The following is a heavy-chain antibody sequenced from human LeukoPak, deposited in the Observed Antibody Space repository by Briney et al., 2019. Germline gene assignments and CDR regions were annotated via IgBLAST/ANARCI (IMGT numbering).Heavy chain of an antibody. Sequence: PSETLSLTCTVSGGSISSYYWSWIRQPPGKGLEWIGYIYYSGSTNYNPSLKSRVTISVDTSKNQFSLKLSSVTAADTAVYYCARYSSSSTFFDYWGQGTLVTVSS. CDR2: IYYSGST. V-gene: IGHV4-59*01. J-gene: IGHJ4*02. CDR1: GGSISSYY. CDR3: ARYSSSSTFFDY. D-gene: IGHD6-6*01.